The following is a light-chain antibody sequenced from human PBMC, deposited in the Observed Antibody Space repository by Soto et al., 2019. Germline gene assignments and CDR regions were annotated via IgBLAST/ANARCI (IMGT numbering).Light chain of an antibody. Sequence: QSALTQPPSASGFPGQSVTISCTGTLSDVGGQNRGSWYRQDPGKEPKLMIYDVNRRPSVVPDRFSGAKSGNTASLTVSGLQAEDEANDNCSSYTGTNVIFGGGTKLAV. V-gene: IGLV2-8*01. J-gene: IGLJ2*01. CDR3: SSYTGTNVI. CDR2: DVN. CDR1: LSDVGGQNR.